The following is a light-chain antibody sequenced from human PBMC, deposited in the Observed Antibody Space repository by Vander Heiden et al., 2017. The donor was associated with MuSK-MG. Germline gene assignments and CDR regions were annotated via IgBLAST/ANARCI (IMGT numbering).Light chain of an antibody. CDR1: SSNIGAGYD. J-gene: IGLJ3*02. Sequence: QSVLTQPPSVSGAPGQKVTLSCTGSSSNIGAGYDVHWYHQLPGTAPNLLIYGNNNRPSGVPDRFSGSKSGTSASLAITGLQAEDEADYYCQSYDITLSGSRVFGGGTKLTVL. V-gene: IGLV1-40*01. CDR3: QSYDITLSGSRV. CDR2: GNN.